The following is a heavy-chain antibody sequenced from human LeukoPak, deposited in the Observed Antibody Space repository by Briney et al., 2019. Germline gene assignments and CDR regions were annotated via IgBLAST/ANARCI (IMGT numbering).Heavy chain of an antibody. CDR2: MFNSGST. Sequence: SETLSLTCTVSGASINSYYWSWSRQPAGKGLEWIGRMFNSGSTNYNPSLKSRVTMSVDTSKNQFSLRLSSVTAADTAVYYCARDNIVVVPAAISDYYNYMDVWGKGTTVTISS. CDR1: GASINSYY. CDR3: ARDNIVVVPAAISDYYNYMDV. D-gene: IGHD2-2*02. V-gene: IGHV4-4*07. J-gene: IGHJ6*03.